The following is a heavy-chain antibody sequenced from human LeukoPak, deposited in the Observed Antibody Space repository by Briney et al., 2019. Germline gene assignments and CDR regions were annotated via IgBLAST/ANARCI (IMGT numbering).Heavy chain of an antibody. J-gene: IGHJ5*02. CDR1: GYSISSGYY. D-gene: IGHD3-9*01. CDR2: IYHSGST. V-gene: IGHV4-38-2*02. CDR3: ARTDYDILTGYNWFDP. Sequence: SETLSLTCTVSGYSISSGYYWGWIRQPPGKGLEWIGSIYHSGSTYYNPSLKSRVTISVDTSKNQFSLKLSSVTAADTAVYYCARTDYDILTGYNWFDPWGQGTLVTVSS.